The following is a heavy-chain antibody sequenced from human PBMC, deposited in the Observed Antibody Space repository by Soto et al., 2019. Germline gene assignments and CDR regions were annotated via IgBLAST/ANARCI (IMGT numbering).Heavy chain of an antibody. CDR2: IYYGGNT. J-gene: IGHJ5*02. CDR1: GVSITSGDYY. Sequence: PSETLSLTCTVSGVSITSGDYYWNWIRQPPGKGLEWIGSIYYGGNTYYNPSLKGRVTISLDTSTNQFSLKLTSVTAADTAVYYCASFGVASMNWFDPWGQGTLVTVSS. CDR3: ASFGVASMNWFDP. V-gene: IGHV4-30-4*01. D-gene: IGHD3-3*01.